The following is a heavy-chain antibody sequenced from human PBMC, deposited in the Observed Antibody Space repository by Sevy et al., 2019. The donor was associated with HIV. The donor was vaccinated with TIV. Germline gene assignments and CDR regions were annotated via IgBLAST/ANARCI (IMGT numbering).Heavy chain of an antibody. V-gene: IGHV1-18*01. J-gene: IGHJ6*02. CDR3: AREWGNNYDFWSGYYYRYYYYGMDV. CDR2: ISAYNANT. CDR1: GYTFTSYG. D-gene: IGHD3-3*01. Sequence: ASVKVSCKASGYTFTSYGISWVRQAPGLGLEWMGWISAYNANTNYAQKLQGRVTMTTDTSTSTAYMELRSLRSDDTAVYYCAREWGNNYDFWSGYYYRYYYYGMDVWGQGTTVTVSS.